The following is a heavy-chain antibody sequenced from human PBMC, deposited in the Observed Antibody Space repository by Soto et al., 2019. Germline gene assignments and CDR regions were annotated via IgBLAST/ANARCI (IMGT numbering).Heavy chain of an antibody. CDR1: GGSISSGGYY. CDR3: ARGEAAARRFDY. Sequence: SETLSLTCTVSGGSISSGGYYWSWIRQHPGKGLEWIGYIYYSGSTYYNPSLKSRVTISVDTSKNQFSLKLSSVTAADTAVYYCARGEAAARRFDYWGQGTLVTVDS. V-gene: IGHV4-31*03. CDR2: IYYSGST. D-gene: IGHD6-6*01. J-gene: IGHJ4*02.